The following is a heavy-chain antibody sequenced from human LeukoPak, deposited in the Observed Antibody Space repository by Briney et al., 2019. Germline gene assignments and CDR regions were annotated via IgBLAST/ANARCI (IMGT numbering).Heavy chain of an antibody. CDR2: IYSGGRT. J-gene: IGHJ4*02. Sequence: GGSLRLSCAASGFTVSSNYMTWVRQAPGKGLEWVSGIYSGGRTYYADSVKGRLTISRDNSKNILYLQMNSLRAEDTAVYYCARGEGGIAAAGTDFWGQGTLVTVSS. CDR1: GFTVSSNY. CDR3: ARGEGGIAAAGTDF. D-gene: IGHD6-13*01. V-gene: IGHV3-53*01.